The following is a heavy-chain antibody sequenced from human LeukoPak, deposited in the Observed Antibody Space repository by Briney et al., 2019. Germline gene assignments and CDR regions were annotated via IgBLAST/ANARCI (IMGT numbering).Heavy chain of an antibody. V-gene: IGHV4-59*01. D-gene: IGHD2-2*01. J-gene: IGHJ4*02. CDR3: AKDSIEPGYCSSTSCPDFDY. CDR2: IYHSVST. CDR1: VGSISNYY. Sequence: SETLSLTCTVSVGSISNYYWYWIPQPPGKGLECIGYIYHSVSTNYNPSLKSRVTISVDTSKNQFSLKLRSVTAADTAVYYCAKDSIEPGYCSSTSCPDFDYWGQGTLVTVSS.